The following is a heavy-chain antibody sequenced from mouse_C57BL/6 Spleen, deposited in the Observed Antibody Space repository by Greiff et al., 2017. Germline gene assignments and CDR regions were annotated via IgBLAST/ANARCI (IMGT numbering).Heavy chain of an antibody. V-gene: IGHV2-2*01. CDR3: ASQKSSSWYFDV. CDR1: GFSLTSYG. CDR2: IWSGGST. J-gene: IGHJ1*03. Sequence: VQLQQSGPGLVQPSQSLSITCTVSGFSLTSYGVHWVRQSPGKGLEWLGVIWSGGSTDYNAAFISRLSISKDNSKSQVFFKMNSLQADDTAIYYCASQKSSSWYFDVWGTGTTVTVSS. D-gene: IGHD6-1*01.